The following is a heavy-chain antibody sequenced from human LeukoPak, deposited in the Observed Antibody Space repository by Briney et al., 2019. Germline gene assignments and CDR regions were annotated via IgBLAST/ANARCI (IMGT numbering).Heavy chain of an antibody. CDR1: SDSISSGSYY. CDR3: ARGNGYCGSTSCYLFRYYYYMDV. V-gene: IGHV4-39*07. Sequence: KASQTLSLTCSVSSDSISSGSYYWSWIRQPPGKGLEWIGEINHSGSTNYNPSLKSRVTISVDTSKNQFSLKLSSVTAADTAVYYCARGNGYCGSTSCYLFRYYYYMDVWGKGTTVTVSS. CDR2: INHSGST. J-gene: IGHJ6*03. D-gene: IGHD2-2*01.